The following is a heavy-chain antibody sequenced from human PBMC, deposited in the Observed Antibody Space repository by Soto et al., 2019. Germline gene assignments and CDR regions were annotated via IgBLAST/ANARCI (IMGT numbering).Heavy chain of an antibody. V-gene: IGHV4-30-4*01. CDR3: ATMGTPGTVCTFLDF. J-gene: IGHJ4*02. CDR1: GGSISSGNYY. CDR2: ISYSGST. Sequence: SETLSLTCTVSGGSISSGNYYWSWIRQPPGKGLEWIGFISYSGSTYYSLSLKSRVTISVDTSKNQFSLNLSFVTAADTAVYYFATMGTPGTVCTFLDFWGKGPLDPVS. D-gene: IGHD1-1*01.